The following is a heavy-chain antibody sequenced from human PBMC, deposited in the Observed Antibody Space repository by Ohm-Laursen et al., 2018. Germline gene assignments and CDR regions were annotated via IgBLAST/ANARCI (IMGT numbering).Heavy chain of an antibody. J-gene: IGHJ4*02. CDR3: AVSEVRYSFTYLADF. V-gene: IGHV1-18*01. Sequence: ASVKVSCKISGYTFNHYGISWVRQAPGQGLEWMGWISTYDGKTQFGQKFQGRVTMNTDMSTSTAYMELSSLRSDDTAVYYCAVSEVRYSFTYLADFWGQGTLVTVPS. CDR1: GYTFNHYG. D-gene: IGHD3-9*01. CDR2: ISTYDGKT.